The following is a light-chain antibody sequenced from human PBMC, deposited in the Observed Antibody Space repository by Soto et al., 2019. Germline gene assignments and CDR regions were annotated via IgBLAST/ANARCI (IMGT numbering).Light chain of an antibody. J-gene: IGKJ3*01. CDR1: QGISNY. CDR2: AAS. Sequence: DIQMTQSPSSLSASVGDRVTITCRASQGISNYLAWYQQKPGKVPKLLIYAASTLHSGVPSRLSVSGSGSDFKLTISSLQPEDGATYYCQKYNSSPRTFGPGTKVDIK. CDR3: QKYNSSPRT. V-gene: IGKV1-27*01.